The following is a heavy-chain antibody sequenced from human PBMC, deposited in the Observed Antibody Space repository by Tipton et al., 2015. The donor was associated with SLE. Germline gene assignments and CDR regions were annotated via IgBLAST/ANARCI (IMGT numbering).Heavy chain of an antibody. D-gene: IGHD5-24*01. J-gene: IGHJ4*02. Sequence: TLSLTCTVSGGSISSYYWGWIRQPPGKGLEWIGSIYHSGSTYYNPSLKSRVTISVDTSKNQFSLKLSSVTAADTAVYYCARRVEMASFDYWGQGTLVTVSS. V-gene: IGHV4-38-2*02. CDR3: ARRVEMASFDY. CDR2: IYHSGST. CDR1: GGSISSYY.